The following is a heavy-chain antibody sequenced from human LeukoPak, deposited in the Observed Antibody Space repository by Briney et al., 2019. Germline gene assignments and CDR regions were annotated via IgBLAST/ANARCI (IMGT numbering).Heavy chain of an antibody. D-gene: IGHD1-26*01. CDR3: ASSGSYRFDY. J-gene: IGHJ4*02. Sequence: GGSLRLSCTASGFTFSSYPMNWVRQAPGKGLEWVSHITASGTAMFYADSVKGRFTISRDNAKNSLYLQMNSLRDEDTAVYYCASSGSYRFDYWGQGTLVTVSS. CDR2: ITASGTAM. V-gene: IGHV3-48*02. CDR1: GFTFSSYP.